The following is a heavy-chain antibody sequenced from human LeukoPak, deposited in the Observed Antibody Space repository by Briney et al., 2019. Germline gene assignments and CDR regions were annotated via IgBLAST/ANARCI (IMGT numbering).Heavy chain of an antibody. CDR3: AKGGYSSSWSFDY. CDR1: GFTFSNYA. D-gene: IGHD6-13*01. Sequence: GGSLRLSCAASGFTFSNYALSWVRQAPGKGLEWVSAISESDNSTYYADSVKGRFTIPRDNSKNTLSLQMNSLRAEDTAVYYCAKGGYSSSWSFDYWGQGTLVTVSS. CDR2: ISESDNST. V-gene: IGHV3-23*01. J-gene: IGHJ4*02.